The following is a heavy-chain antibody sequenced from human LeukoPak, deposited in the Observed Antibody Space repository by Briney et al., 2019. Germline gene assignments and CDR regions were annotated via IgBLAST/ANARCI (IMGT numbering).Heavy chain of an antibody. Sequence: PSETLSLTCTVSGGSISSYYWSWIRQPPGKGLEWIGHIYYSGSTNYNPSLKSRVTISLDTSKNQFSLKLSAVTAADTAVYYCASVLGISAFDIWGQGAMVTVSS. CDR1: GGSISSYY. CDR3: ASVLGISAFDI. D-gene: IGHD7-27*01. CDR2: IYYSGST. J-gene: IGHJ3*02. V-gene: IGHV4-59*01.